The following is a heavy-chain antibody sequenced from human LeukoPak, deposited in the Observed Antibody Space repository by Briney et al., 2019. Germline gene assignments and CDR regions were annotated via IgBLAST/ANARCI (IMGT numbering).Heavy chain of an antibody. D-gene: IGHD3-22*01. CDR3: ARGVADSSGYYGEDF. J-gene: IGHJ4*02. CDR1: GYSISSGYD. Sequence: SPSETLSLTCIVSGYSISSGYDWAWIRQPSGKGLEWIGSLYYSESTYSNPSLKSRVTISADTSKNQFSLKLSSVTAADTAVYYCARGVADSSGYYGEDFWGQGTLVTVSS. V-gene: IGHV4-38-2*02. CDR2: LYYSEST.